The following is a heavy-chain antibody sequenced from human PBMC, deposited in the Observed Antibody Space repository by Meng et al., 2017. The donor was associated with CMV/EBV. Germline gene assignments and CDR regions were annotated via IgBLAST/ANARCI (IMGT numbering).Heavy chain of an antibody. V-gene: IGHV3-23*01. CDR2: ISGSGGST. CDR3: AKVSSSPYYFDY. D-gene: IGHD6-6*01. CDR1: GFTCSSYA. J-gene: IGHJ4*02. Sequence: CAASGFTCSSYAMSWVRQAPGKGLEWVSAISGSGGSTYYADSVKGRFTISRDNSKNTLYLQMNSLRAEDTAVYYCAKVSSSPYYFDYWGQGTLVTVSS.